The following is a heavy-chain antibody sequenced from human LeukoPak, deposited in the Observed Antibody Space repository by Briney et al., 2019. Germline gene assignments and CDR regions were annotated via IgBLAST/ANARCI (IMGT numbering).Heavy chain of an antibody. CDR2: IYYSGST. D-gene: IGHD6-13*01. V-gene: IGHV4-59*01. J-gene: IGHJ4*02. CDR1: GGSISSYY. CDR3: ARSKGPYSSSWYGY. Sequence: KPSETLSLTCTVSGGSISSYYWSWIRQPPGKGLEWIGYIYYSGSTNYNPSLKSRVTISVDTSKNQFSLKLSSVTAADTAVYYCARSKGPYSSSWYGYWGQGTLVTVSS.